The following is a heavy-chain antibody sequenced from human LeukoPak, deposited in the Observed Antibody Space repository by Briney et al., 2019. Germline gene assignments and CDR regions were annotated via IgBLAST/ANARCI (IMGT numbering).Heavy chain of an antibody. CDR1: GFTFSDNY. Sequence: PGGSLRLSCAASGFTFSDNYMSWIRQAPGKGLEWVSFISIGGATIHYADSVRGRLTISRDNAKNSLYLQMNSLRAEDTAMYYCARTIIGIYGSFEYYFDLWGQGTLVTVSS. CDR2: ISIGGATI. D-gene: IGHD5-24*01. J-gene: IGHJ4*02. CDR3: ARTIIGIYGSFEYYFDL. V-gene: IGHV3-11*01.